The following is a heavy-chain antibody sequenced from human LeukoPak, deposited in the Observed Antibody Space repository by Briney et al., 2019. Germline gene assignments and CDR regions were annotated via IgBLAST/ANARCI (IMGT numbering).Heavy chain of an antibody. J-gene: IGHJ4*02. D-gene: IGHD6-19*01. CDR3: GRFGYVAGLDL. CDR2: INPAGSAI. Sequence: GGYLRLSCAASGFSFSAYWMTWVRQAPGTGLEWVANINPAGSAIYYGDPAKGRFTISRDNAKNLVYLQMSSLRAEDTAVYYCGRFGYVAGLDLWGQGTLVTVSS. CDR1: GFSFSAYW. V-gene: IGHV3-7*01.